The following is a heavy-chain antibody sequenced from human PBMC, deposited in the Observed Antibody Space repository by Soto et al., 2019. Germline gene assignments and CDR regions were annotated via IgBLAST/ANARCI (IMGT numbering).Heavy chain of an antibody. D-gene: IGHD4-17*01. CDR3: AKDISLLTTARCDY. V-gene: IGHV3-9*01. Sequence: VQLVESGGGLVQPGRSLRLSCAASGFTFDDYAMHWVRQVPGVGLEWVSGISWNSGSIDYADSVKGRFTISRDNAKSSLYLQMNSLRAEDTAFYYCAKDISLLTTARCDYWGQGTLVTVSS. CDR1: GFTFDDYA. J-gene: IGHJ4*02. CDR2: ISWNSGSI.